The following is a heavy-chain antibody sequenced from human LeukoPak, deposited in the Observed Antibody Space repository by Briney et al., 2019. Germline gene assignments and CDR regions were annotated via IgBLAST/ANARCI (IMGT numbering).Heavy chain of an antibody. CDR1: GFTFSKAW. CDR2: INPDGSEK. D-gene: IGHD6-19*01. J-gene: IGHJ4*02. Sequence: GGSLRLSCAASGFTFSKAWMSWVRQAPGKGLEWVASINPDGSEKYSVDSVKGRFTISRDNAKNSLYLQMNSLRAEDTAVYYCARDRGYSSFDYWGQGTLVTVSS. CDR3: ARDRGYSSFDY. V-gene: IGHV3-7*01.